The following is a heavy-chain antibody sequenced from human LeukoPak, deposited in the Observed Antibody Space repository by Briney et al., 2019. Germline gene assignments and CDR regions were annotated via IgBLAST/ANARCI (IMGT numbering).Heavy chain of an antibody. CDR1: GYTFTGYY. J-gene: IGHJ3*02. Sequence: ASVKVSCKASGYTFTGYYMHWVRQAPGQGLEWMGWINPNSGGTNYAQKFQGWVTMTRDTSISTAYMELSRLRSDDTAVYYCARWSTMVRGVIITWGAFDIRGQGTMVTVSS. CDR3: ARWSTMVRGVIITWGAFDI. V-gene: IGHV1-2*04. D-gene: IGHD3-10*01. CDR2: INPNSGGT.